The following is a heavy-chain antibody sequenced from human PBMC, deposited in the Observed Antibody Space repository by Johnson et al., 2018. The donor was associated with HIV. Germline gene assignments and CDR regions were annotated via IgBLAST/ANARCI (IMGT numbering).Heavy chain of an antibody. CDR1: GFIVSNNY. J-gene: IGHJ3*02. CDR3: AREPEGWAFDI. CDR2: IYSDGST. V-gene: IGHV3-53*01. Sequence: EVQLVESGGGLVQPGGSLRLSSAASGFIVSNNYMSWVRQAPGKGLEWVSIIYSDGSTYYADSVKGRFTISRDNSKNSLYLQMNSLKTEDTAVYYCAREPEGWAFDIWGQGTMVTVSS. D-gene: IGHD2-15*01.